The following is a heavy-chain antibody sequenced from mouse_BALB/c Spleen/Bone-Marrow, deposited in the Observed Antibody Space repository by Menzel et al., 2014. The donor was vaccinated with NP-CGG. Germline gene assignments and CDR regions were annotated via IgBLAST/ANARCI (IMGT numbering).Heavy chain of an antibody. CDR1: DYTFTSYN. CDR3: ARDGLDY. CDR2: IYPGNGDT. V-gene: IGHV1-12*01. J-gene: IGHJ2*01. D-gene: IGHD2-3*01. Sequence: QVQLQQSGAELVKPGASVKMSCKASDYTFTSYNMHWVKPTPGQGLEWIGAIYPGNGDTSYNQKFKGKATLTADKSSSTAYMQLSSLTSEDSAVYYCARDGLDYWGQGTTLTVSS.